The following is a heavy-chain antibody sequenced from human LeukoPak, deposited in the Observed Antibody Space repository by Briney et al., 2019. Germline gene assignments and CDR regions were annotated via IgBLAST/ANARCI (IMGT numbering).Heavy chain of an antibody. CDR3: ARGAWDIVVVVAATHEPSFDY. CDR2: ISSSSSTI. Sequence: GVSLRLFCAASGFTFSSYSMNCLRQAPGKGLEGLSYISSSSSTIYYADSVKGRFTLSRDTAKNSLYLQMNSLRAEDTAVYYCARGAWDIVVVVAATHEPSFDYWGQGTLVTVSS. V-gene: IGHV3-48*01. D-gene: IGHD2-15*01. CDR1: GFTFSSYS. J-gene: IGHJ4*02.